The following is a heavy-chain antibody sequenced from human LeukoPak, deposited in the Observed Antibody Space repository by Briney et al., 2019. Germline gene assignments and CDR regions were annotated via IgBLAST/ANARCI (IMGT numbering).Heavy chain of an antibody. CDR1: GGSFSGYY. Sequence: SETLSLTCAVYGGSFSGYYWSWIRQPPGKGLEWIGEINHSGSTNYNPSLKSRVTISVDTSKNQFSLKLSSLTAADTAVYYCARGHHTARFDPWGQGTLVTVSS. V-gene: IGHV4-34*01. J-gene: IGHJ5*02. CDR2: INHSGST. CDR3: ARGHHTARFDP. D-gene: IGHD2-21*02.